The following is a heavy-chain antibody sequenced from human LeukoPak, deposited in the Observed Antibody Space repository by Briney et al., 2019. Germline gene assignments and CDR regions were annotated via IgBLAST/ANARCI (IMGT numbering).Heavy chain of an antibody. V-gene: IGHV3-23*01. J-gene: IGHJ5*02. CDR1: RFTFSGYA. CDR3: AKGSGSGWYGWFDP. CDR2: IDASGVNT. D-gene: IGHD6-19*01. Sequence: PGGSLRLSCAASRFTFSGYAMYWVRRAPGKGLEWVSCIDASGVNTYYADSVKGRFTISRDNSRNTLYLQMNSLRAEDTAVYYCAKGSGSGWYGWFDPWGQGTLVTVSS.